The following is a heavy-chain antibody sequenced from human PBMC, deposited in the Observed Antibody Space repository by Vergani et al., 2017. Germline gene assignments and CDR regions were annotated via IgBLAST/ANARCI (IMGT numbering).Heavy chain of an antibody. D-gene: IGHD3-22*01. CDR3: ARDTLGENYYDSRGYFDY. Sequence: QVQLVQSGAEVKTPGASVKVSCKASGYTFTSYAISWLRQSPGQGLEWMGGIIPIFGTANYAQKFQGRVTITADKSTSTAYMELSSLRSVDTAVYYCARDTLGENYYDSRGYFDYWGQGTLVTVSS. CDR2: IIPIFGTA. V-gene: IGHV1-69*06. J-gene: IGHJ4*02. CDR1: GYTFTSYA.